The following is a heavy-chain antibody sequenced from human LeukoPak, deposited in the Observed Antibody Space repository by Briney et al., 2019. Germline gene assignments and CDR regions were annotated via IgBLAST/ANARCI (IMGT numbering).Heavy chain of an antibody. D-gene: IGHD3-9*01. CDR2: ISYDGSNK. J-gene: IGHJ4*02. CDR3: AKDDRYYDILTGLGDY. Sequence: GGSLRLSCAASGFTFSSYGMHWVRQAPGKGLEWVAVISYDGSNKYYADSVKGRFTISRDNSKNTLYLQMNSLRAEDTAVYYCAKDDRYYDILTGLGDYWGQGTLVTVSS. V-gene: IGHV3-30*18. CDR1: GFTFSSYG.